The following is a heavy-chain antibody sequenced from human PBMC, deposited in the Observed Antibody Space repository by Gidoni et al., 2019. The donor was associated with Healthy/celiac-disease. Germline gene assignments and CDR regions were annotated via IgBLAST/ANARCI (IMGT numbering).Heavy chain of an antibody. D-gene: IGHD3-3*01. CDR2: ISGSGGST. J-gene: IGHJ3*02. CDR1: GFTFSSYA. Sequence: EVQLLESGGGLVQPEWSLRLSCAASGFTFSSYAMSWVRQATGKGLEWVSAISGSGGSTYYADSVKGWFTISRDNSKNTLYLQMNSLRAEDTAVYYCEKERGFRRWSVFDIWGQGTMVTVSS. CDR3: EKERGFRRWSVFDI. V-gene: IGHV3-23*01.